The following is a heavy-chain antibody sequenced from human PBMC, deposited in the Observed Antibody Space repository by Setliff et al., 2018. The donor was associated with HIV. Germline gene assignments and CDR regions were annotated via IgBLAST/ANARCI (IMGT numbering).Heavy chain of an antibody. V-gene: IGHV4-31*03. J-gene: IGHJ5*02. CDR3: ARVDLEGWLQLT. CDR1: GGSISSGGYY. D-gene: IGHD5-12*01. CDR2: IYYSGGT. Sequence: PSETLSLTCTVSGGSISSGGYYWSWIRQHPGKGLEWIGYIYYSGGTYDNPSLKSRVTISGDTSKNQFSLNLTSVTAADTAVYYCARVDLEGWLQLTWGQGTLVTVSS.